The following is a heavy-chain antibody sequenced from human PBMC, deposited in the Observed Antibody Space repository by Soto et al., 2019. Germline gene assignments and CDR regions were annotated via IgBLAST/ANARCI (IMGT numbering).Heavy chain of an antibody. D-gene: IGHD3-16*02. J-gene: IGHJ3*01. CDR1: GFSFNYAW. V-gene: IGHV3-15*01. CDR2: VKSKNEGGTK. Sequence: EVQLVESGGGLVEPGGSLRLSCAASGFSFNYAWMTWVRQAPGKGPEWVGRVKSKNEGGTKDYAAPVKARFTISRDDSKNTVYLQMNRLKTEHTAEYYCTTDRPFTSGRVIVTWGQGTMVTVSS. CDR3: TTDRPFTSGRVIVT.